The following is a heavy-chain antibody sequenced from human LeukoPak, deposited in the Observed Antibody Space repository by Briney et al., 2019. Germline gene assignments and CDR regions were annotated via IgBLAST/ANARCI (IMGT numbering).Heavy chain of an antibody. CDR2: IIPILGIA. D-gene: IGHD3-22*01. Sequence: SVKVSCKASGGTFSSYAISWVRQAPGQGLEWMGRIIPILGIANYAQKFQGRVTITAGKSTSTAYMELSSLRSEDTAVYYCARDFRDSSGYYGPIDYWGQGTLVTVSS. CDR3: ARDFRDSSGYYGPIDY. J-gene: IGHJ4*02. CDR1: GGTFSSYA. V-gene: IGHV1-69*04.